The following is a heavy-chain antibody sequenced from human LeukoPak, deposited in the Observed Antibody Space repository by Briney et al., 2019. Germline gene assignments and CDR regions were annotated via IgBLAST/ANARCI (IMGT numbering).Heavy chain of an antibody. CDR2: ISYDGSNK. D-gene: IGHD3-22*01. CDR1: GFTFSSYA. J-gene: IGHJ4*02. V-gene: IGHV3-30*04. CDR3: AKTYYYDSSGYYY. Sequence: GGSLRLSCAASGFTFSSYAMHWVRQAPGKGLEWVAVISYDGSNKYYADSVKGRFTISRDNSKNTLYLQMNSLRAEDTAVYYCAKTYYYDSSGYYYWGQGTLVTVSS.